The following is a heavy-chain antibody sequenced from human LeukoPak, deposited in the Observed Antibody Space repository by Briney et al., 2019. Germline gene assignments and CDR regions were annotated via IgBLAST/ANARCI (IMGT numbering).Heavy chain of an antibody. CDR2: IYYSGST. D-gene: IGHD3-10*01. V-gene: IGHV4-39*07. Sequence: SETLSLTYTVSGGSISSSSYYWGWIRQPPGKGLEWIGSIYYSGSTYYNPSLKSRVTISVDTSKNQFSLKLSSVTAADTAVYYCARDLARGSWFDPWGQGTLVTVSS. J-gene: IGHJ5*02. CDR1: GGSISSSSYY. CDR3: ARDLARGSWFDP.